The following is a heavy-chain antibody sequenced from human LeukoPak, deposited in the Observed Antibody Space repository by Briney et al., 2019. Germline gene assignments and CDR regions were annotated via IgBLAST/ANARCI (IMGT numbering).Heavy chain of an antibody. V-gene: IGHV3-23*01. CDR1: GFTFSSYA. Sequence: GGSLRLSCAASGFTFSSYAMSWVRQAPGKGLEWVSVIIDSGGRTYYAESVKGRFTISRDNSKNTLYLQMNSLRAEDTAVYYCAKDKTSYYGSGSPLPFDIWGQGTMVTVSS. CDR3: AKDKTSYYGSGSPLPFDI. D-gene: IGHD3-10*01. J-gene: IGHJ3*02. CDR2: IIDSGGRT.